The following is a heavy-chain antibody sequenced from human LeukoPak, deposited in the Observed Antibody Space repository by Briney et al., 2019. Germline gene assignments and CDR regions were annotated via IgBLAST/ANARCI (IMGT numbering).Heavy chain of an antibody. D-gene: IGHD5-18*01. CDR1: GFTFSSHG. V-gene: IGHV3-30*18. CDR3: AKDDGYLGDFDY. J-gene: IGHJ4*02. CDR2: MSYDGSYE. Sequence: PGRSLRLSCAASGFTFSSHGMHWVRQAPGKGLEWVAVMSYDGSYEYYAESVKGRFTISRDTSKNTLYLQMNSLRAEDTAVYYCAKDDGYLGDFDYWGQGTLVTVSS.